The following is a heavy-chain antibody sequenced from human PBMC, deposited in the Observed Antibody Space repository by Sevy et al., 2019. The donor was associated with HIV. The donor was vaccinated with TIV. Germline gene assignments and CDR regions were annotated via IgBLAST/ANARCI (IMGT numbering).Heavy chain of an antibody. CDR3: ARLNWGWDAFDI. D-gene: IGHD7-27*01. CDR1: GYSISSGYY. CDR2: VYHSGST. J-gene: IGHJ3*02. Sequence: SETLSLTCAVSGYSISSGYYWGWIRQPPRKGMEWIGSVYHSGSTNYNPSLKSRVTISVDTSKNQFSLKLTSVTAADTAVYYCARLNWGWDAFDIWGQGTMVTVSS. V-gene: IGHV4-38-2*01.